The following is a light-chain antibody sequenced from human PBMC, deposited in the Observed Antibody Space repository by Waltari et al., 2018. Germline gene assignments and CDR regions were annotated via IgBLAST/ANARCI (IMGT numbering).Light chain of an antibody. CDR2: GAS. V-gene: IGKV3-20*01. CDR1: QSVSRT. J-gene: IGKJ1*01. Sequence: EIVLTQSPGTLSLSPGERATLSCRASQSVSRTLAWYQQKPGQAPKLLIYGASIRATGIPDRFTGSGSGTDFSLTISSLEPEDFAIDFCQHYVRLPATFGQGTKLEIK. CDR3: QHYVRLPAT.